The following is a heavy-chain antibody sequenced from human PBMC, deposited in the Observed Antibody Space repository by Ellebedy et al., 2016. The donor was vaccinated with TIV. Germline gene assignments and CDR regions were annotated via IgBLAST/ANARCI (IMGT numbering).Heavy chain of an antibody. J-gene: IGHJ4*02. D-gene: IGHD2-21*02. CDR1: GFTISPYA. V-gene: IGHV3-23*01. CDR2: IVGSGA. CDR3: AKDRTSGDGYWVFDS. Sequence: GESLKISCAASGFTISPYAMAWVRQAPGKGLEWVSGIVGSGAEKYADYVKGRFTISRDNSKRTVDLQMRSVRAEDTAVYFCAKDRTSGDGYWVFDSWGQGTMVSVSS.